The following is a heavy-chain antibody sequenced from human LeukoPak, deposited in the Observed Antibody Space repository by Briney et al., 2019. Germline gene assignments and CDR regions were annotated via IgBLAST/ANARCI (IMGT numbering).Heavy chain of an antibody. CDR2: INAGNGNT. V-gene: IGHV1-3*01. J-gene: IGHJ4*02. D-gene: IGHD6-13*01. CDR1: GYTFTSYA. CDR3: ARGPRIAAAGTVYFDY. Sequence: ASVKVSCKASGYTFTSYAMHWVRQAPGRRLEWMGWINAGNGNTKYSQKFQGRVTITRDTSASTAYMELSSLRSEDTAVYYCARGPRIAAAGTVYFDYWGQGTLVTVSS.